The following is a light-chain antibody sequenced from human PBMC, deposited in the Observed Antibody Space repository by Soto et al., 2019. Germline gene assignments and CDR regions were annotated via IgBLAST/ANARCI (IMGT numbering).Light chain of an antibody. Sequence: DLVMTQSPLSLPVTPGEPASISCRSSQILMLSNGYNYLDWYLQKPGQYPQLLIYLGSNRACGVPDRFSGSGSCTDCTLAISRVEVDNVGIYYCMRAVESTPFSQGARLAIK. J-gene: IGKJ5*01. CDR2: LGS. CDR3: MRAVESTP. V-gene: IGKV2-28*01. CDR1: QILMLSNGYNY.